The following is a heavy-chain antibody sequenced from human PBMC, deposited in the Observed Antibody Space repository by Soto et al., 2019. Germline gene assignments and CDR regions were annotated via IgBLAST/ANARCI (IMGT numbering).Heavy chain of an antibody. J-gene: IGHJ4*02. D-gene: IGHD7-27*01. Sequence: QVQLVQSGAEVKKPGASVKVSCKASEYTFRNFDFTWVRQTTGQGPEWMGWMDPNSGDTGYAQKFQGRVTMTRDNSIYTAYMELSGLTSEDTAVYYCARGPRNWGADYWGQGTLVTVSS. CDR2: MDPNSGDT. CDR1: EYTFRNFD. CDR3: ARGPRNWGADY. V-gene: IGHV1-8*02.